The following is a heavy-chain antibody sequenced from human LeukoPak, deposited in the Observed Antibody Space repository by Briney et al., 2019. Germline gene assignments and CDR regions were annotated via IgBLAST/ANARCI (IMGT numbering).Heavy chain of an antibody. Sequence: PSLTLSLTCTVSGGSISSGGYYWSWIRQHPGKGLEWIGYIYYSGSTYYNPSLKSRVTISVDTSKNQFSLKLSSVTAADTAVYYCAREIFRSHRKSGYFDLWGRGTLVTVSS. CDR3: AREIFRSHRKSGYFDL. CDR1: GGSISSGGYY. CDR2: IYYSGST. D-gene: IGHD3-9*01. J-gene: IGHJ2*01. V-gene: IGHV4-31*03.